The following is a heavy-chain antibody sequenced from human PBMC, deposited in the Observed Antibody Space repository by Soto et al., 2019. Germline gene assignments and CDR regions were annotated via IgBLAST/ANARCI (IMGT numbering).Heavy chain of an antibody. CDR3: AKVRCRYSSNGVDV. Sequence: EVQLLESGGGLVQPGGSLRLSCAASGFTFSSYAMSWVRQAPGKGLEWVSTISGSDGSTYYAGSVKGRFTISRDNSKNTRYLQMNSLRAEDTAVFYCAKVRCRYSSNGVDVWGQGTTVTVSS. CDR1: GFTFSSYA. V-gene: IGHV3-23*01. CDR2: ISGSDGST. D-gene: IGHD6-6*01. J-gene: IGHJ6*02.